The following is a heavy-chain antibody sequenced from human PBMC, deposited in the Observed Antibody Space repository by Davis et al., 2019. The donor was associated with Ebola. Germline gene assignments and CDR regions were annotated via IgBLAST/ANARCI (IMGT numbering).Heavy chain of an antibody. Sequence: PSETLSLTCTVSGYSISSGYYWGWIRQPPGKGLEWIGSIYHSGSTYYNPSLKSRVTISVDTSKNQFSLKLSSVTAADTAVYYCARLHSSGRIHASDIWGQGTMVTVSS. CDR2: IYHSGST. CDR3: ARLHSSGRIHASDI. V-gene: IGHV4-38-2*02. D-gene: IGHD6-19*01. CDR1: GYSISSGYY. J-gene: IGHJ3*02.